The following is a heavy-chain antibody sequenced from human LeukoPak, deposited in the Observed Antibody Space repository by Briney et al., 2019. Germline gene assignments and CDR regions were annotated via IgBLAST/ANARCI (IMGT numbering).Heavy chain of an antibody. J-gene: IGHJ4*02. CDR3: AKESDSGCHSEDPKY. CDR1: AFVVVDYG. CDR2: VSYDGSNE. V-gene: IGHV3-30*02. Sequence: GGSLRLSCPAVAFVVVDYGMESVRQAPGKGLEWVAFVSYDGSNEYYPDSVKGRFTISRDNSKNTLYLQMNSLRAEDTAVYYGAKESDSGCHSEDPKYWGLGTLVTVSA. D-gene: IGHD1-26*01.